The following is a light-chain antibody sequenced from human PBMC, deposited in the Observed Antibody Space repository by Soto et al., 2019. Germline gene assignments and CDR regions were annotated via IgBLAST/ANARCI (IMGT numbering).Light chain of an antibody. CDR3: SSHTGGSTRV. CDR2: EVT. J-gene: IGLJ1*01. Sequence: QSALTQPASVSGSPGQSIAISCTGTSSDVGGYDYVSWYQQQPDEAPKLMIYEVTKRPSGVSNRFSGSKSGNTASLTISGLQAEDGADYYCSSHTGGSTRVFGTGTKVTVL. CDR1: SSDVGGYDY. V-gene: IGLV2-14*01.